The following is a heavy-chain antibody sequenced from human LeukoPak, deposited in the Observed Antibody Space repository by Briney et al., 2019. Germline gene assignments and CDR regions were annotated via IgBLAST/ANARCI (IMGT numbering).Heavy chain of an antibody. J-gene: IGHJ4*02. CDR1: GNSISSGDNY. D-gene: IGHD3-10*01. CDR2: IYTSGST. Sequence: PSQTLSLTCTVSGNSISSGDNYWSWIRQPAGKGLEWIGRIYTSGSTNYNPSLKSRVTISGDTSKNQFSLRLSSVTAADTALYYCARVTRRRTTGEIFGRYLDYWGLGTLVTVSS. CDR3: ARVTRRRTTGEIFGRYLDY. V-gene: IGHV4-61*02.